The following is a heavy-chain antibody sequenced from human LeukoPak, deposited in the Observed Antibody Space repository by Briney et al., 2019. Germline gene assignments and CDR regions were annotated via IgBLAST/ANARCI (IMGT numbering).Heavy chain of an antibody. V-gene: IGHV3-23*01. Sequence: PGGSLRLSCAVFGFTVSSTSMTWVRQAPGKGLEWVSAISGSGGSTYYADSVKGRFTISRDNSKNTLYLQMNSLRAEDTAVYYCAKSDRQWLVRGYAFDIWGQGTMVTVSS. J-gene: IGHJ3*02. D-gene: IGHD6-19*01. CDR1: GFTVSSTS. CDR3: AKSDRQWLVRGYAFDI. CDR2: ISGSGGST.